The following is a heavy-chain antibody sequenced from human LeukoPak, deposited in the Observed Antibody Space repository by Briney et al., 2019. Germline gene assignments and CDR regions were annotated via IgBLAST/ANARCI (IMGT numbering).Heavy chain of an antibody. CDR3: ARGIYYNSGSHPPYLDY. CDR2: IIPKFGTA. Sequence: SVEVSCKASGGTFSRDAINWVRQAPGQGLEWMGGIIPKFGTANYAQKFQGRVTITADESTSTAYMELNSLRSEDTAVYYCARGIYYNSGSHPPYLDYWGQGTLVTVSS. V-gene: IGHV1-69*13. J-gene: IGHJ4*02. CDR1: GGTFSRDA. D-gene: IGHD3-10*01.